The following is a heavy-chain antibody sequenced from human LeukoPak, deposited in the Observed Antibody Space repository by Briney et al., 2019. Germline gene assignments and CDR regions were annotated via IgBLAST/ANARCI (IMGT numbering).Heavy chain of an antibody. V-gene: IGHV3-7*01. CDR1: GFTFSSYW. CDR2: IKQDGSEK. Sequence: PGGSLRLSCAASGFTFSSYWMSWVRQAPGKGLEWVANIKQDGSEKYYVDSVKGRFTISRDNAKNSLYLQMNSLRAEDTAVYYCARDILTGSNPGFDYWGQGTLVTVSS. D-gene: IGHD3-9*01. J-gene: IGHJ4*02. CDR3: ARDILTGSNPGFDY.